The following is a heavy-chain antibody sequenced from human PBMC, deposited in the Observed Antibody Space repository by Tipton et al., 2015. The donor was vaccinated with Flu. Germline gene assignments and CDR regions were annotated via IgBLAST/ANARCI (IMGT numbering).Heavy chain of an antibody. D-gene: IGHD6-19*01. Sequence: LSLSCTVSGGSISSYYWSWIRQPPGKGLEWIGYIYYSGSTNYNPSLKSRVTISVDTSKNQFSLKLSSVTAADTAVYYCARDLGVAVAGTGGFQHWGQGALVTVSS. CDR3: ARDLGVAVAGTGGFQH. V-gene: IGHV4-59*01. CDR1: GGSISSYY. CDR2: IYYSGST. J-gene: IGHJ1*01.